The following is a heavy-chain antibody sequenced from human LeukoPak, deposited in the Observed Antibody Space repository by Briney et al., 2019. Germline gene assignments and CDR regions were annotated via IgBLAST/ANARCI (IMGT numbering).Heavy chain of an antibody. V-gene: IGHV3-7*03. CDR2: IKQDETEK. J-gene: IGHJ4*02. Sequence: GGSLRLSCAASGFTFSLHWMTWVRQAPGKGLEWVANIKQDETEKYYVGSVKGRFTISRDNAKNSLYLQMNSLRADDTAVYYCAREGGSGWSLDYWDRGTLVTVSS. CDR3: AREGGSGWSLDY. D-gene: IGHD6-19*01. CDR1: GFTFSLHW.